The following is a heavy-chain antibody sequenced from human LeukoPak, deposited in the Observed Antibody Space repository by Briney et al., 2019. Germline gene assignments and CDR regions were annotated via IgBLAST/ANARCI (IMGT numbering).Heavy chain of an antibody. V-gene: IGHV3-48*03. CDR3: ARGGDYYDSRGIRNQ. Sequence: GGSLRLSCAASGFTFSSYEMSWVRQAPGKGLEWVSYISSSGSTIYYADSVKGRFTISRDNAKNSLYLQMNSLRAKDTAVYYCARGGDYYDSRGIRNQWGQGTLVTVSS. CDR2: ISSSGSTI. CDR1: GFTFSSYE. D-gene: IGHD3-22*01. J-gene: IGHJ4*02.